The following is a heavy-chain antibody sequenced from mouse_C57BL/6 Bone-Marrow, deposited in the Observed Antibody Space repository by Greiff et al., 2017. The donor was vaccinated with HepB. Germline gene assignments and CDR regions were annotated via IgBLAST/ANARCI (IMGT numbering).Heavy chain of an antibody. Sequence: QVQLKQPGAELVKPGASVKLSCKASGYTFTSYWMHWVKQRPGQGLEWIGMIHPNSGSTNYNEKFKSKATLTVDKSSSTAYMQLSSLTSEDSAVYYCASLLRLQAWFAYWGQGTLVTVSA. CDR1: GYTFTSYW. V-gene: IGHV1-64*01. D-gene: IGHD1-2*01. CDR2: IHPNSGST. J-gene: IGHJ3*01. CDR3: ASLLRLQAWFAY.